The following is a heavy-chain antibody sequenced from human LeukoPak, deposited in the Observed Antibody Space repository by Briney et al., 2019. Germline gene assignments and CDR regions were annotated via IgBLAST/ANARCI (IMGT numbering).Heavy chain of an antibody. CDR2: IYYSGNT. J-gene: IGHJ4*02. CDR3: ARLSYYYDSSGSHPFDY. D-gene: IGHD3-22*01. CDR1: GGSISSSSTYY. V-gene: IGHV4-39*01. Sequence: SETLSLTCTGSGGSISSSSTYYWGWIRQPPGRGLEWIGSIYYSGNTYYNPSLKSRVTISGGTSKNQFSLRLSSVIAADTAVYYCARLSYYYDSSGSHPFDYWGQGALVTVFS.